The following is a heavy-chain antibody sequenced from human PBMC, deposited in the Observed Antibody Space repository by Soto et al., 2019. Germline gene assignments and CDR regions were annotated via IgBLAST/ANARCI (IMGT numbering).Heavy chain of an antibody. V-gene: IGHV3-30*18. CDR1: GFTFSSYG. CDR3: AKDLSYGDYADGMDV. J-gene: IGHJ6*02. Sequence: GGSLRLSCAASGFTFSSYGMHWVCQAPGKGLEWVAVISYDGSNKYYADSVKGRFTISRDNSKNTLYLQMNSLRAEDTAVYYCAKDLSYGDYADGMDVWGQGTTVTVSS. D-gene: IGHD4-17*01. CDR2: ISYDGSNK.